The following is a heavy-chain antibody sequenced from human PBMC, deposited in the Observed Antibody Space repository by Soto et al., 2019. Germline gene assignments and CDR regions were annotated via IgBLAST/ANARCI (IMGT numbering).Heavy chain of an antibody. D-gene: IGHD3-16*01. CDR2: ITGSGSTT. CDR1: GFTFSSYA. Sequence: EVQLMESGGGLVQPGGSLRLSCAASGFTFSSYAMSWVRQAPGKGLEWVSVITGSGSTTYYADSVKGRFTISRDNSKNTLYLQMNSLSAEDTAVIYCARRGGALGYWGQGTLVTVSS. J-gene: IGHJ4*02. CDR3: ARRGGALGY. V-gene: IGHV3-23*01.